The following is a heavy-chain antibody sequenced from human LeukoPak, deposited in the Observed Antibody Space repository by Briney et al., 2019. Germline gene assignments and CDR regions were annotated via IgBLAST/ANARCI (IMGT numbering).Heavy chain of an antibody. V-gene: IGHV3-7*04. Sequence: GGSLRLSCAASGVXFPSYWITWVRQAPGKGLKWVANIKQDGSEKYYVDSVKGRFTISRDNAKNSVYLQMNSLRAEDTAVYYCARRHHFGFLDSWGQGTLVTVSS. J-gene: IGHJ4*02. CDR3: ARRHHFGFLDS. CDR2: IKQDGSEK. D-gene: IGHD3-10*01. CDR1: GVXFPSYW.